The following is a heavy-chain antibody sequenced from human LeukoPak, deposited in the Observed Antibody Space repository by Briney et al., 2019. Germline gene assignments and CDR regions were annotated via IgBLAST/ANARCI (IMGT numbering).Heavy chain of an antibody. D-gene: IGHD3-10*01. CDR3: VKDLRGGGYYTSFDY. CDR2: INSNGDDT. V-gene: IGHV3-64D*09. Sequence: GGSQRLSCSASGFTFSTYAMHWVRQAPGKGLEHVSTINSNGDDTYYADSVKRRFTITRDNSKRTLYLQMSMLRAEDTVVYYCVKDLRGGGYYTSFDYWGQGAVVTVSS. CDR1: GFTFSTYA. J-gene: IGHJ4*02.